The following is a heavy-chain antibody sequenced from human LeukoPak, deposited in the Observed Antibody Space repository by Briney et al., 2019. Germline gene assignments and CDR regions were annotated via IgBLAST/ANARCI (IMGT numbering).Heavy chain of an antibody. CDR2: ISHDGSDK. CDR3: TKGRLVVTALDY. Sequence: PGGSLRLSCAASGFTFSNYAMHWVRQAPGKGLEWVAVISHDGSDKYYADSVKGRFTFSRDNSKNTLYLQMNSLRAEDTAVYYCTKGRLVVTALDYWGQGTLVTVSS. CDR1: GFTFSNYA. J-gene: IGHJ4*02. D-gene: IGHD2-21*02. V-gene: IGHV3-30*04.